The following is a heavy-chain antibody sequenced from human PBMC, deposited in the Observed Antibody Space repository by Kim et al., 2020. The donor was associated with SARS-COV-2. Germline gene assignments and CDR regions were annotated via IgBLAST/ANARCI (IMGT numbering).Heavy chain of an antibody. D-gene: IGHD3-10*01. CDR3: ARPPIIVLRGRSGMDV. CDR1: GGSFNDYY. Sequence: SETLSLTCAVYGGSFNDYYWNWIRQPPGKAPEWIGEINHSGSTAYNPSLESRVTMSVDTSKNQFSLKLKSVTAADTAVYYCARPPIIVLRGRSGMDVWG. CDR2: INHSGST. J-gene: IGHJ6*02. V-gene: IGHV4-34*01.